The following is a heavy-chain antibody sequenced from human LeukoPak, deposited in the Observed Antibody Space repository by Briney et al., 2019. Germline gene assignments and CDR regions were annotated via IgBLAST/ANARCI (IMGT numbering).Heavy chain of an antibody. V-gene: IGHV3-23*01. D-gene: IGHD3-22*01. CDR3: ARDYYDSSGYYLY. CDR2: ISGSGGST. J-gene: IGHJ4*02. Sequence: GGSLRLSCAXSGFTFSSYAMSWVRQAPGKGLEWVSAISGSGGSTYYADSVEGRFTISRDNAKNSLYLQMNSLRAEDTAVYYCARDYYDSSGYYLYWGQGTLVTVSS. CDR1: GFTFSSYA.